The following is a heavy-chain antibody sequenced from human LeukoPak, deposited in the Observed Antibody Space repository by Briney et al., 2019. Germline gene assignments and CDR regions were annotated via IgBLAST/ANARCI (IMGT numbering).Heavy chain of an antibody. J-gene: IGHJ4*02. Sequence: SVKVSCKASGGTFSSYAISWVRQAPGQGLEWMGRIIPILGIANYAQKFQGRVTITADKSTSTAYMELSSLRSEDTAVYYCARVWGDDRNYHDSSGYYYWGQGTLVTVSS. D-gene: IGHD3-22*01. CDR2: IIPILGIA. CDR3: ARVWGDDRNYHDSSGYYY. V-gene: IGHV1-69*04. CDR1: GGTFSSYA.